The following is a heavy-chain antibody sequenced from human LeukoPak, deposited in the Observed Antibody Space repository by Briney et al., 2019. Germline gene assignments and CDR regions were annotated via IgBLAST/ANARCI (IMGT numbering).Heavy chain of an antibody. J-gene: IGHJ4*02. V-gene: IGHV3-33*01. CDR2: IAYDGSRA. D-gene: IGHD1-14*01. Sequence: GGSLRLSCAGSGFTFGGYGMHWFRQSPGKGLEWVAVIAYDGSRAFYADSVKGRFTISRDNSKNTMSVQMDDLRAEDTAVYYCTRYNNDHFDYWGQGTLVTVSS. CDR1: GFTFGGYG. CDR3: TRYNNDHFDY.